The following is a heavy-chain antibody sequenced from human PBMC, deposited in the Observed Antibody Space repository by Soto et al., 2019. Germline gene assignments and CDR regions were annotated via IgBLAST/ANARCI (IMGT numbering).Heavy chain of an antibody. CDR2: IYYSGST. V-gene: IGHV4-59*08. D-gene: IGHD3-16*01. CDR3: ARTYYDYVWGSLYGMDV. CDR1: GGSISSYY. Sequence: SETLSLTCTVSGGSISSYYWSWIRQPPGKGLEWIGYIYYSGSTNYNPSLKSRVTISVDTSKNQFSLKLSSVTAADTAVYYCARTYYDYVWGSLYGMDVWGQGTTVTVSS. J-gene: IGHJ6*02.